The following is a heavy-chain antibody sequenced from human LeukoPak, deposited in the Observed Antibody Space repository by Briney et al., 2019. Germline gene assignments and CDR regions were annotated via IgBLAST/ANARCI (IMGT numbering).Heavy chain of an antibody. V-gene: IGHV3-23*01. CDR1: GFTFSSYA. D-gene: IGHD2-8*01. CDR3: AKDRCSNGIGCYYYYMDV. CDR2: ISGSGGST. J-gene: IGHJ6*03. Sequence: GGSLRLSCAASGFTFSSYAMSWVRQAPGKGLEWVSAISGSGGSTYYADSVKGRFTISRDNSKNTLYLQMNSLRAEDTAVYYCAKDRCSNGIGCYYYYMDVWGKGTTVTVSS.